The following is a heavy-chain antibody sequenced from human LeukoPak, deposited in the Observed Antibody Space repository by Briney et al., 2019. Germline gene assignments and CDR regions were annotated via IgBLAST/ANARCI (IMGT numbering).Heavy chain of an antibody. CDR2: IWYDGSNK. J-gene: IGHJ4*02. D-gene: IGHD6-13*01. V-gene: IGHV3-33*01. CDR3: ARGISDPSAYSSPGAY. Sequence: GGSLRLSCAASGFTFSSFGMHWVRQAPGKGLEWVAVIWYDGSNKYYADSVKGRFTISRDNSKNTLYLQMNSLRAEDTAVYYCARGISDPSAYSSPGAYWGQGTLVTVSS. CDR1: GFTFSSFG.